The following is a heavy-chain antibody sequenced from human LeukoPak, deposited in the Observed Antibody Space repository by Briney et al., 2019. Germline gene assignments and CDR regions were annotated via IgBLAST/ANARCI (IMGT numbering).Heavy chain of an antibody. CDR1: GYTFTSYG. Sequence: ASVKVSCKASGYTFTSYGISWVRQAPGQGLEWMGWISAYNGNTNYAQKLQGRVTMTTDTSTSTAYMELRSLRSDDTAVYYCARGGYSSSWFGYYYYMDVWGKGTTVTVSS. V-gene: IGHV1-18*01. J-gene: IGHJ6*03. CDR3: ARGGYSSSWFGYYYYMDV. D-gene: IGHD6-13*01. CDR2: ISAYNGNT.